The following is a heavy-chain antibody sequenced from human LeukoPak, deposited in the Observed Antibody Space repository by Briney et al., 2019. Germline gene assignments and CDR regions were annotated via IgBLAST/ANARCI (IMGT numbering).Heavy chain of an antibody. D-gene: IGHD6-19*01. Sequence: GASVKVSSKASGYTFTSYAMHWVRQAPGQRLEWMGWINAGNGNTKYSQKFQGRVTITRDTSASTAYMELSSLRSEDTAVYYCARDSSGWYGPFYYYYGMDVWGQGTTVTVSS. CDR2: INAGNGNT. J-gene: IGHJ6*02. CDR1: GYTFTSYA. V-gene: IGHV1-3*01. CDR3: ARDSSGWYGPFYYYYGMDV.